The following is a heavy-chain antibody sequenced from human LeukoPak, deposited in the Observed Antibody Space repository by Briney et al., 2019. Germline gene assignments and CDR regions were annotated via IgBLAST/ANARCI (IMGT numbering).Heavy chain of an antibody. D-gene: IGHD2-21*01. Sequence: NLQGRVTMTAETSTNTAYMELTSLRSDDTAVYYCARGRSDSYSPDLWGQGTLVTVSS. J-gene: IGHJ5*02. V-gene: IGHV1-18*01. CDR3: ARGRSDSYSPDL.